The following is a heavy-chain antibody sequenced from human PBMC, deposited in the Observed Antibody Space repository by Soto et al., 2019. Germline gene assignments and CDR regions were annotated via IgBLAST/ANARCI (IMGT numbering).Heavy chain of an antibody. CDR3: SRRRNDYSWGSYRPGCFDY. Sequence: QLQLQESGPGLVKPSETLSLTCTVSGGSISSSSYYWGWIRQPPGKGLEWIGSIYYSGSTYYNPSRKSRVTISVDTSKYQFSLKLRSVTAADTAVYYFSRRRNDYSWGSYRPGCFDYWGQGTLVTGSS. D-gene: IGHD3-16*02. CDR1: GGSISSSSYY. V-gene: IGHV4-39*01. J-gene: IGHJ4*02. CDR2: IYYSGST.